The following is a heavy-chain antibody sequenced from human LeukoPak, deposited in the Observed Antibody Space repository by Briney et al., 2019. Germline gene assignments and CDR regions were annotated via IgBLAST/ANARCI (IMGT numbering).Heavy chain of an antibody. V-gene: IGHV1-69*05. CDR2: INPNSGGT. D-gene: IGHD1-20*01. CDR3: ARGNWNPDYYYMDV. CDR1: GGTFSSYA. J-gene: IGHJ6*03. Sequence: SVKVSCTASGGTFSSYAISWVRQAPGQGLEWMGWINPNSGGTNYAQKFQGRVTITTDESTSTAYMELSSLRSEDTAVYYCARGNWNPDYYYMDVWGKGTTVTVSS.